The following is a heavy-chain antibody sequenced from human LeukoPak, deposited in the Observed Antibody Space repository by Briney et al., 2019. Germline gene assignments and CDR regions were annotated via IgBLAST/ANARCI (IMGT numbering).Heavy chain of an antibody. CDR1: GFSFNSYN. CDR2: ITSDSSTI. J-gene: IGHJ6*03. D-gene: IGHD2-8*02. CDR3: ARGPLLGYYYYHMDV. Sequence: PGGSLRLSCAASGFSFNSYNMNWVRQAPGKGLEGISYITSDSSTIYYSESVKGRFTISRDNAESSLYLQMNSLRAEDTALYYCARGPLLGYYYYHMDVWGEGTTVTVSS. V-gene: IGHV3-48*01.